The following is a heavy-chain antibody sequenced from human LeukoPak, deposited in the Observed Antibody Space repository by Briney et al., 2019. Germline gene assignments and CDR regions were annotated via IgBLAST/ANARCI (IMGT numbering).Heavy chain of an antibody. CDR1: GYTFTSYG. D-gene: IGHD5-24*01. CDR2: ISAYNGNT. CDR3: VRDGPDRRDGYDWDY. V-gene: IGHV1-18*01. Sequence: ASVKVSCKASGYTFTSYGISWVRQAPGQGLEWIGWISAYNGNTKYAQKVQGRVTMITDTSTNTAYMELRSLRSDDTAVYYCVRDGPDRRDGYDWDYWGQGTLVTVSS. J-gene: IGHJ4*02.